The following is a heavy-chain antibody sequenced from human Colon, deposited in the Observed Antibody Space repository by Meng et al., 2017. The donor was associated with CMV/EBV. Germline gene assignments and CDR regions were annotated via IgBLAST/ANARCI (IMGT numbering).Heavy chain of an antibody. V-gene: IGHV4-61*01. J-gene: IGHJ5*02. CDR1: GVSISSGSYY. D-gene: IGHD1-26*01. CDR3: ARAHVGVTARWFDP. Sequence: GVSISSGSYYWAWIRQPPGKGLEWIGHMYYSGSTNSNPSLKSRVTISIDTSKNQFSLRVNSVTAADTAIYYCARAHVGVTARWFDPWGQGTLVTVSS. CDR2: MYYSGST.